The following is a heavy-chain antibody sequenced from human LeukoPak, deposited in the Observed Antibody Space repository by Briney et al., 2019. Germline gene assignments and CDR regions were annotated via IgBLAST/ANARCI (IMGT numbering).Heavy chain of an antibody. CDR3: ARDEIPSGT. Sequence: GGSLRLSCAASGFIFNNYALSWVRQTPGKGLEWVSAISGSGRNTYYADSVRGRFTISRDNSRSTVDLQMNSLRVEDTGIYYCARDEIPSGTWGQGTMVIVSS. CDR1: GFIFNNYA. V-gene: IGHV3-23*01. D-gene: IGHD6-25*01. J-gene: IGHJ3*01. CDR2: ISGSGRNT.